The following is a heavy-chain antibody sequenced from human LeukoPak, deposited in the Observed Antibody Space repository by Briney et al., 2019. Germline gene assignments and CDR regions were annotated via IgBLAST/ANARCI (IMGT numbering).Heavy chain of an antibody. V-gene: IGHV4-59*12. D-gene: IGHD2-2*01. CDR3: ARRKRSGCSSTSCLLNWFDS. CDR1: GVSISTYS. CDR2: IYYSGST. J-gene: IGHJ5*01. Sequence: PSETLSLTCTVSGVSISTYSWTWIRQPPGKGLEWIGNIYYSGSTNYNPSLKSRVTISVDTSKNQFSLKLNPVTAADTAVYYCARRKRSGCSSTSCLLNWFDSWGQGSLVTVCS.